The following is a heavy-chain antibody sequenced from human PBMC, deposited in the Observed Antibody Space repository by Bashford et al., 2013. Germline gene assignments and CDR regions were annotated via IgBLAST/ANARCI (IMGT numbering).Heavy chain of an antibody. V-gene: IGHV1-18*01. CDR3: ARLELRFLEWLLDVSWFDP. Sequence: WVRQAPGQGLELMGWINCYNGNTNYPQKFQGRVILTTDTSTSTAYMELRSLRSDDTAVYYCARLELRFLEWLLDVSWFDPWGQGTLVTVSS. D-gene: IGHD3-3*01. J-gene: IGHJ5*02. CDR2: INCYNGNT.